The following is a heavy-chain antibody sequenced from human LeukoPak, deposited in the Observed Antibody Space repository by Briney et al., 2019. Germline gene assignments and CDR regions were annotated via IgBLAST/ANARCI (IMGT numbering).Heavy chain of an antibody. D-gene: IGHD2-21*01. J-gene: IGHJ4*02. CDR3: AKDLHEIAADY. CDR1: GFTFSTYW. CDR2: IKQDGSEK. V-gene: IGHV3-7*01. Sequence: GGSLRLSCAASGFTFSTYWMSWVRQAPGKGLEWVANIKQDGSEKYYVDSVKGRFTVSRDNAKNTVYLQMNSLRAEDTAVYYCAKDLHEIAADYWGQGTLVTVAS.